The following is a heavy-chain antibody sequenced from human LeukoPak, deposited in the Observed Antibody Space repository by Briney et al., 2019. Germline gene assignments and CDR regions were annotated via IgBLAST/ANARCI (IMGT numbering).Heavy chain of an antibody. J-gene: IGHJ6*03. D-gene: IGHD1-1*01. CDR1: RFTFSSYG. CDR3: AKTGFQWGEYFYYMDV. CDR2: IRHDGSSI. Sequence: GGSLRLSCAASRFTFSSYGMDWVRQAPGKGLEWVAFIRHDGSSIYYADSVKGRFTISRDNSKNTLYLQMNSLIGGDTAVYYCAKTGFQWGEYFYYMDVWGKGTTVTVSS. V-gene: IGHV3-30*02.